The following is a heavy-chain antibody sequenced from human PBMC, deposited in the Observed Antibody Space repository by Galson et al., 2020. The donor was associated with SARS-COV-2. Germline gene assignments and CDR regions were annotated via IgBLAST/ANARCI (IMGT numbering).Heavy chain of an antibody. J-gene: IGHJ3*02. CDR1: GGSFSGFY. Sequence: SETLSLTCAVYGGSFSGFYWSWIRQPPGKWLEWIGEINHSGSTNYNRSLNSRVTISVDTSKNQFSLNLSSVTAADTSVYYCSTARVITIFGVVINRDAFDIWGQGAMVTVSS. CDR3: STARVITIFGVVINRDAFDI. D-gene: IGHD3-3*01. V-gene: IGHV4-34*01. CDR2: INHSGST.